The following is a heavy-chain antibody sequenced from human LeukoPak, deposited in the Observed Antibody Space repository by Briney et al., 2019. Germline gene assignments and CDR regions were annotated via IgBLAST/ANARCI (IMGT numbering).Heavy chain of an antibody. CDR2: IYASGST. J-gene: IGHJ4*02. CDR1: DDSISSGSYY. Sequence: SPSETLSLTCTVSDDSISSGSYYWSWIRQPAGKGLEWIGRIYASGSTNYNPSLKSRVTISVDTSKDQFSLKLSSVTATDTAVYYCAREQRWLQSLDYWGQGTPVTVSS. D-gene: IGHD5-24*01. CDR3: AREQRWLQSLDY. V-gene: IGHV4-61*02.